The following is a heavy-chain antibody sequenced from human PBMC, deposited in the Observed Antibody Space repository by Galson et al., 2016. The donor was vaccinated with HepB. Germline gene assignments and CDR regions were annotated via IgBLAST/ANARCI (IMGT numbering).Heavy chain of an antibody. V-gene: IGHV1-18*01. CDR1: GHFFTTYG. J-gene: IGHJ4*02. CDR3: AAHTENKSLGRKALDY. D-gene: IGHD1/OR15-1a*01. CDR2: ISAYSGDT. Sequence: SVKVSCKANGHFFTTYGVTWVRQAPGQGLEWMGWISAYSGDTHYAESFMERFTMTRNTFTTMSYMELRRLTVDDTAVYYCAAHTENKSLGRKALDYWGQGKLVTVS.